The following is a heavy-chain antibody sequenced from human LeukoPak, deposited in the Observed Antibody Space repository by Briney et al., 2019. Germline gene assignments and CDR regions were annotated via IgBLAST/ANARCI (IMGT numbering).Heavy chain of an antibody. CDR1: GGSISGYY. CDR2: IYYSGST. D-gene: IGHD5-18*01. Sequence: SETLSLTCTVSGGSISGYYWSWIRQPPGKGLEWIGYIYYSGSTNYNPSLKSRVTISVDTSKNQFSLKLSSVTAADTAVYYCARSYHLRYGANWFDPWGQGTLVTVSS. V-gene: IGHV4-59*01. CDR3: ARSYHLRYGANWFDP. J-gene: IGHJ5*02.